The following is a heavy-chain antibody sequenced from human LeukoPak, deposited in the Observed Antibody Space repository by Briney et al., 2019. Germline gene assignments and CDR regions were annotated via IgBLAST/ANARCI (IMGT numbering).Heavy chain of an antibody. V-gene: IGHV3-7*01. J-gene: IGHJ4*02. D-gene: IGHD5/OR15-5a*01. CDR2: IRPDGSAT. CDR3: ARDSSIVSSSRDY. CDR1: GFTFSSYW. Sequence: PGGSLRLSCAASGFTFSSYWMSWARQAPGEGLEWVANIRPDGSATYYVDSVKGRFTISRDSTNNSLYLQMNSLRAEDTAVYYCARDSSIVSSSRDYWGQGTLVTVSP.